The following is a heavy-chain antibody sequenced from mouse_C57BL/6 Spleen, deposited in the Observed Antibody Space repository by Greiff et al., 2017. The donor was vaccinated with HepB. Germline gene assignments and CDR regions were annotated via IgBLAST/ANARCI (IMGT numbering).Heavy chain of an antibody. CDR3: ARDGGLGAMDY. CDR1: GYTFTSYW. J-gene: IGHJ4*01. V-gene: IGHV1-59*01. Sequence: VQLQQPGAELVRPGTSVKLSCKASGYTFTSYWMHWVKQRPGQGLEWIGVIDPSDSYTNYNQKFKGKATLTVDTSSSTAYMQLSSLTSEDSAVYYCARDGGLGAMDYWGQGTSVTVSS. D-gene: IGHD2-3*01. CDR2: IDPSDSYT.